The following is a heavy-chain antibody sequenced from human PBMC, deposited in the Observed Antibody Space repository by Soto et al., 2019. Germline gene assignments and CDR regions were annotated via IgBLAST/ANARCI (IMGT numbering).Heavy chain of an antibody. V-gene: IGHV3-48*02. D-gene: IGHD5-12*01. CDR1: GFTFSSYS. CDR3: ARDVERWLQLGGFDY. Sequence: EVQLEESGGGLVQPGGSLRLSCAASGFTFSSYSMNWVRQAPGKGLEWVSYISSSSSTIYYADSVKGRFTISRDNAKNSLYLQMNSLRDEDTAVYYCARDVERWLQLGGFDYWGQGTLVTVSS. CDR2: ISSSSSTI. J-gene: IGHJ4*02.